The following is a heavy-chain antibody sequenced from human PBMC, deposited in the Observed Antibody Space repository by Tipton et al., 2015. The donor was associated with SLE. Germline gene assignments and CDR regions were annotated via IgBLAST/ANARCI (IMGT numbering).Heavy chain of an antibody. Sequence: TLSLTCTVSGGSISSYYWSWIRQPPGKGLEWIGYIYYSGSTYYNPSLKSRVTISVDTSKNHFSLKLSSVTAADTAVYYCAKDRTSPGEPGYSSGWQYYFDYWGQGTLVTVSS. D-gene: IGHD6-19*01. J-gene: IGHJ4*02. CDR3: AKDRTSPGEPGYSSGWQYYFDY. CDR2: IYYSGST. V-gene: IGHV4-59*06. CDR1: GGSISSYY.